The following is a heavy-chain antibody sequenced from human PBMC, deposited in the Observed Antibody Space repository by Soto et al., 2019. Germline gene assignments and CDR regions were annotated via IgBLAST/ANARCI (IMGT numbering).Heavy chain of an antibody. J-gene: IGHJ4*02. CDR2: IYWDDDK. D-gene: IGHD1-20*01. V-gene: IGHV2-5*02. CDR3: GYNWNDGAPLGY. CDR1: GFSLSTSGVG. Sequence: SGPTLVNPTQTLTLTCTFSGFSLSTSGVGVGWIRQPPGKALEWLALIYWDDDKRYSPSLKSRLTITKDTSKNQVVLTMTNMDPEDTAVYYCGYNWNDGAPLGYWGQGTLVTVSS.